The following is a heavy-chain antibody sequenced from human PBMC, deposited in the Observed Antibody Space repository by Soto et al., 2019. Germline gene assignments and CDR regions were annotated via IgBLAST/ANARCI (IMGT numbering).Heavy chain of an antibody. D-gene: IGHD2-8*01. CDR3: ARCQDIVLMVYSNWFDP. CDR1: GYTFTSYD. Sequence: ASVKDSCKASGYTFTSYDINWVRQATGQGLEWMGWMNPNSGNTGYAQKFQGRVTMTRNTSISKAYMELSSLRSEDTAVYYCARCQDIVLMVYSNWFDPWGQGTLVTVSS. CDR2: MNPNSGNT. V-gene: IGHV1-8*01. J-gene: IGHJ5*02.